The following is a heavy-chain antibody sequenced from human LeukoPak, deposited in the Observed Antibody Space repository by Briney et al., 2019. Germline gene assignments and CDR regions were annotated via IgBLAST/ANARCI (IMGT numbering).Heavy chain of an antibody. D-gene: IGHD6-19*01. Sequence: GGSLRLSCAASGFTFTDYWMTWVRQVPGRGLEWVANINRDGSDKYYVDSVKGRFTISRDNAKKSLYLEMNNLRGEDTAVYYCARGTTVAGTDFDYWGQGTLVTVSS. CDR2: INRDGSDK. J-gene: IGHJ4*02. CDR1: GFTFTDYW. V-gene: IGHV3-7*01. CDR3: ARGTTVAGTDFDY.